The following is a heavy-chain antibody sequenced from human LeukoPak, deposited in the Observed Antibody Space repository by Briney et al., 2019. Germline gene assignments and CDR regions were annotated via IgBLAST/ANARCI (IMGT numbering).Heavy chain of an antibody. CDR1: GGTFSSYA. D-gene: IGHD5-12*01. CDR3: ARVRWLRSSLGYYYYYVDV. CDR2: IIPIFGTA. V-gene: IGHV1-69*05. J-gene: IGHJ6*03. Sequence: ASVKVSCKASGGTFSSYAISWVRQAPGQGLEWMGGIIPIFGTANYAQKFQDRVTITTDESTSTAYMELSSLRSEDTAVYYCARVRWLRSSLGYYYYYVDVWGKGTTVTVSS.